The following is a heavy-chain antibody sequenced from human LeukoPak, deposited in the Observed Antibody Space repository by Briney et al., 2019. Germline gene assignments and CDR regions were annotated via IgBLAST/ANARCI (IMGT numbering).Heavy chain of an antibody. Sequence: PGGSLRLSCAASGFTFSSYAMHWVRQAPGKGLEWVAVISYDGSNKYYVDSVKGRFTIPRDNSKNTLYLQMNSLRAEDRAVYYFARGQLWLGEPFDYWGQGTLVTVSS. V-gene: IGHV3-30*04. J-gene: IGHJ4*02. CDR3: ARGQLWLGEPFDY. CDR2: ISYDGSNK. D-gene: IGHD3-10*01. CDR1: GFTFSSYA.